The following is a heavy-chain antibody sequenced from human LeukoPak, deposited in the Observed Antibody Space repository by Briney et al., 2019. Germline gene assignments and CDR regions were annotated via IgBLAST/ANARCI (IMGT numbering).Heavy chain of an antibody. CDR2: ISGSSSYI. Sequence: PGGSLRLSCAASGFTFSSYAMSWVRQAPGKGLEWVSAISGSSSYIYYADSVKGRFTISRDNAKNSLYLQMNSLRAEDTAVYYCARAWVATAYYFDYWGQGTLVTVSS. CDR1: GFTFSSYA. J-gene: IGHJ4*02. V-gene: IGHV3-21*01. CDR3: ARAWVATAYYFDY. D-gene: IGHD2-15*01.